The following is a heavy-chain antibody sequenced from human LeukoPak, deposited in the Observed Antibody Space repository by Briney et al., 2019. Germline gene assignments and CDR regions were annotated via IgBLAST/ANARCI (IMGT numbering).Heavy chain of an antibody. CDR3: ARDPAEADC. CDR1: GFTFSSFW. V-gene: IGHV3-21*06. CDR2: INGGGNT. J-gene: IGHJ4*02. Sequence: GGSLRLSCAASGFTFSSFWMGWVRQTPGKRLEWVSSINGGGNTFYADSVKGRFAISRDNAKNSLYLQMNGLRAEDTAVYYCARDPAEADCWGQGTLVTVSS.